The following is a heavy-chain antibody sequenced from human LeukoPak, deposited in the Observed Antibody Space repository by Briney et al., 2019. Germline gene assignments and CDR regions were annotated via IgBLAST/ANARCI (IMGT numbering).Heavy chain of an antibody. V-gene: IGHV3-7*01. D-gene: IGHD6-13*01. Sequence: TGGSLRLSCAASGFFFSNFGMNWVRQAPGMGLEWVANINQDGGEKYYVDSVKGRFTISRDNAKNSLYLQMNDMRVEDTAVYYCVRLSITVAGSDYWGQGALVTVSS. CDR3: VRLSITVAGSDY. CDR1: GFFFSNFG. CDR2: INQDGGEK. J-gene: IGHJ4*02.